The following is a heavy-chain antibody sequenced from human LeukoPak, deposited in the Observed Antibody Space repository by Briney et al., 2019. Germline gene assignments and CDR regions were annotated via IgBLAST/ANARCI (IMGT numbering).Heavy chain of an antibody. CDR1: GYTFTSYG. V-gene: IGHV1-18*01. CDR3: ARRRHFYGMDV. J-gene: IGHJ6*02. CDR2: ISAYNGNT. Sequence: ASVTVSCKASGYTFTSYGISWVRPAPGQGLEWMGWISAYNGNTNYAQKLQGRVTMTTDTSTSTAYMELSSLRSEDTAVYYCARRRHFYGMDVWGQGATVTVSS.